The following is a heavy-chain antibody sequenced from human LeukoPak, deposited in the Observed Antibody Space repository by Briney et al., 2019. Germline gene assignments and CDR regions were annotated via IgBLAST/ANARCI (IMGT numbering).Heavy chain of an antibody. Sequence: PSETLSLTCAVYGGSFSGYYWSWIRQPPGKGLEWIGEINHSGGTNYNPSLKSRVTISVDTSKNQFSLKLSSVTAADTAVYYCARREDYYGSGTDFDYWGQGTLVTVSS. CDR2: INHSGGT. V-gene: IGHV4-34*01. J-gene: IGHJ4*02. CDR3: ARREDYYGSGTDFDY. D-gene: IGHD3-10*01. CDR1: GGSFSGYY.